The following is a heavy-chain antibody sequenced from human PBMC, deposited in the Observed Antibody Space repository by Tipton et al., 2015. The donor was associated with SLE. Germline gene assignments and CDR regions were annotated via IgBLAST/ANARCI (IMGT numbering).Heavy chain of an antibody. J-gene: IGHJ3*02. CDR2: IFSSGIT. CDR3: ARSGPPTLRDRLLGAFDI. CDR1: GGFISSHY. V-gene: IGHV4-59*11. Sequence: TLSLTCTVSGGFISSHYWGWIRQPPGKGLEWIGYIFSSGITDYNPSLRSRVTMSVDPSKNQFSLKLSSVTAADTAAYYCARSGPPTLRDRLLGAFDIWGQGTLVTVSS. D-gene: IGHD3-22*01.